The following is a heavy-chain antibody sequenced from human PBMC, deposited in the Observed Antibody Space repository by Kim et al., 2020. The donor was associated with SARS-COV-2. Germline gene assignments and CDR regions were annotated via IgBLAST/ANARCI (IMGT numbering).Heavy chain of an antibody. CDR3: ARAISGVRGVKNRNWFDP. D-gene: IGHD3-10*01. CDR2: IKQDGSEK. V-gene: IGHV3-7*01. CDR1: GFTFSSYW. Sequence: GGSLRLSCAASGFTFSSYWMSWVRQAPGKGLEWVANIKQDGSEKYYVDSVKGRFTISRDNAKNSLYLQMNSLRAEDTAVYYCARAISGVRGVKNRNWFDPWGQGTLVTVSS. J-gene: IGHJ5*02.